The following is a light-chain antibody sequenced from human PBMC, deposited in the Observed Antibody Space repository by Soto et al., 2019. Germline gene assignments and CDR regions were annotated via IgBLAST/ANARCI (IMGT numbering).Light chain of an antibody. J-gene: IGKJ1*01. CDR2: KAS. CDR1: QTISSW. Sequence: IHVTQAAATLSGSVEDRVTITCLASQTISSWLAWYQKKPGKAPKLLIYKASTLKSGVPSRLRGSGYETEFTLTISSMQTDDFETYYCQHYNSSSEAFGHGTKVDIK. CDR3: QHYNSSSEA. V-gene: IGKV1-5*03.